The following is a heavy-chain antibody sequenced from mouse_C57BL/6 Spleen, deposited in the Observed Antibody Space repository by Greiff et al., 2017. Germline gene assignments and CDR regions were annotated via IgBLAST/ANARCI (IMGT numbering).Heavy chain of an antibody. Sequence: QVQLQQPGAELVKPGASVKLSCKASGYTFTSYWMHWVKQRPGQGLEWIGMIHPNSGSTNYNEKFKSKATLTVDKSSSTAYMQLSSLTSEDSAVYYCAREVYDYDRAWFAYWGQGTLVTVSA. CDR2: IHPNSGST. D-gene: IGHD2-4*01. V-gene: IGHV1-64*01. J-gene: IGHJ3*01. CDR1: GYTFTSYW. CDR3: AREVYDYDRAWFAY.